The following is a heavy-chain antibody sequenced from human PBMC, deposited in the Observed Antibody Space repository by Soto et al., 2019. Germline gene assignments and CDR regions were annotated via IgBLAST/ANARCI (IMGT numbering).Heavy chain of an antibody. CDR2: IWYDGSNK. CDR3: ARNLIGGSGSYSIPWFDP. Sequence: QVQLVESGGGVVQPGRSLRLSCAASGFTFSSYGMHWVRQAPGKGLEWVAVIWYDGSNKYYADSVKGRFTISRDNSKNTLYLQMNSLRAEDTAVYYCARNLIGGSGSYSIPWFDPWGQGTLVTVSS. CDR1: GFTFSSYG. J-gene: IGHJ5*02. D-gene: IGHD3-10*01. V-gene: IGHV3-33*01.